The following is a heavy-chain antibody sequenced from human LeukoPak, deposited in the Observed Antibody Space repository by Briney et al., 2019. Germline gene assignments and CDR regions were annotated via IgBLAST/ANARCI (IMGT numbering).Heavy chain of an antibody. J-gene: IGHJ3*02. CDR1: RCTFPSYV. Sequence: ASVQETCKSSRCTFPSYVSSWVRQPGSQEVAWMGWISAYKGNTNYAQKLRRRVTMTTDTSTSTAYIELRSLRSEDTAVYYCASLTTRRPKDIWGQGTMVSVSS. D-gene: IGHD4-17*01. CDR2: ISAYKGNT. V-gene: IGHV1-18*01. CDR3: ASLTTRRPKDI.